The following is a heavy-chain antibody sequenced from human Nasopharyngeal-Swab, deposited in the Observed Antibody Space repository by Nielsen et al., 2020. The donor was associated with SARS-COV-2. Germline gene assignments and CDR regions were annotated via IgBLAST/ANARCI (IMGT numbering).Heavy chain of an antibody. CDR1: GFTFSSYS. CDR2: ISSSSSYI. V-gene: IGHV3-21*01. CDR3: ARDQGYGSGQDFDC. D-gene: IGHD3-10*01. J-gene: IGHJ4*02. Sequence: GESLKISCAASGFTFSSYSMNWVRQAPGKGLEWVSSISSSSSYIYYADSVKGRFTISRDNAKNSLYLQMNSLRAEDTAVYYCARDQGYGSGQDFDCWGQGTLVTVSS.